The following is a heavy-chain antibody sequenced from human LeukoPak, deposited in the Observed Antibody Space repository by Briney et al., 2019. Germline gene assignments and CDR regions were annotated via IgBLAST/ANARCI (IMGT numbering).Heavy chain of an antibody. CDR1: GFTFSSYT. J-gene: IGHJ4*02. V-gene: IGHV3-21*01. Sequence: GGSLRLSCAASGFTFSSYTLHWARQAPGKGLEWVSSISSSSSYIYYADSVKGRFTISRDNAKNSLYLQMNSPRAEDTAVYYCARVGRVTNVSRYFDYWGQGTLVTVSS. CDR3: ARVGRVTNVSRYFDY. D-gene: IGHD2-21*02. CDR2: ISSSSSYI.